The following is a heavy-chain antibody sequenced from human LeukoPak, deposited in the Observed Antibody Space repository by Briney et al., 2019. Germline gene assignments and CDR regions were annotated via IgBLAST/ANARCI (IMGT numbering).Heavy chain of an antibody. CDR2: IYYSGST. CDR1: GGSISSYD. Sequence: SGTLSLTCTVSGGSISSYDWSWVRQPPGKGLEWVGDIYYSGSTNYNPSLKSRVTISVDTSKNQFSLKLRSVTAADTAVYYCAGEEYSSGWYYFDYWGQGTLVTVSS. CDR3: AGEEYSSGWYYFDY. J-gene: IGHJ4*02. D-gene: IGHD6-19*01. V-gene: IGHV4-59*01.